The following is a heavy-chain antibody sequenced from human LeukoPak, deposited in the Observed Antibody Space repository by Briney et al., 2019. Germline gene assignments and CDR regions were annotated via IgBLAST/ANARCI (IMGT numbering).Heavy chain of an antibody. V-gene: IGHV3-66*01. CDR1: GFTVSSSY. CDR3: ARNFYYYYNMDG. CDR2: VYSAGTT. Sequence: GGSLRLSCAASGFTVSSSYMTWVRQAPGKGLEWVSLVYSAGTTYYADSVKGRFTISRDDSKNTLYLQMNSLRAEDTAVYYCARNFYYYYNMDGGGQGTTVTVSS. J-gene: IGHJ6*02.